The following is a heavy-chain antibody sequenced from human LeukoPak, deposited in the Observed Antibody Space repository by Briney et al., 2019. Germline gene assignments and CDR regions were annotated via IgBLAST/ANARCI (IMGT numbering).Heavy chain of an antibody. CDR1: GFTFSSYW. CDR2: INHNGNVN. D-gene: IGHD6-19*01. CDR3: ARDDSSGWGPYYYGMDV. Sequence: GGSLRLSCAASGFTFSSYWMNWARQAPGKGLEWVASINHNGNVNYYVDSVKGRFTISRDNAKNSLYLQMSNLRAEDTAVYYCARDDSSGWGPYYYGMDVWGQGTTVTVSS. J-gene: IGHJ6*02. V-gene: IGHV3-7*03.